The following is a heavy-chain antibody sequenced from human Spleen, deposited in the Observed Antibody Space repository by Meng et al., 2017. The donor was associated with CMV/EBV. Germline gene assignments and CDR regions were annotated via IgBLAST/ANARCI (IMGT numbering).Heavy chain of an antibody. CDR3: AREGSSNWFDP. V-gene: IGHV4-31*03. Sequence: CTVSGGSISSGGYSWSWIRQHPGKGLGWIGYIYYSGSTYYNPSLKSRVTISVDTSKNQFSLNLSSVTAADTAVYYCAREGSSNWFDPWGQGTLVTVS. J-gene: IGHJ5*02. CDR1: GGSISSGGYS. CDR2: IYYSGST. D-gene: IGHD6-6*01.